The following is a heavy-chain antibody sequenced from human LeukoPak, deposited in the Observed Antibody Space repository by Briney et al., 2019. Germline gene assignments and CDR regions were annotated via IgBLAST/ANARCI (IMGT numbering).Heavy chain of an antibody. CDR2: IYYSGST. V-gene: IGHV4-39*01. J-gene: IGHJ3*02. D-gene: IGHD3-22*01. CDR3: ARPYFYDCRGGGPPHAFDI. CDR1: GGSISSSSYY. Sequence: PSETLSLTCTVSGGSISSSSYYWGWIRQPPGKGLEWIGSIYYSGSTYYNPSLKSRVTISVDTSKNQFSLKLSSVTAADTAVYYGARPYFYDCRGGGPPHAFDIWGQGTMVTVSS.